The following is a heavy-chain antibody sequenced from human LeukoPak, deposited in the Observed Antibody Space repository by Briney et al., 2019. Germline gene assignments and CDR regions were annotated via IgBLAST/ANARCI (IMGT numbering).Heavy chain of an antibody. V-gene: IGHV1-18*01. D-gene: IGHD3-3*01. CDR3: ARGLAVLGVVFTSYMDV. Sequence: ASVKVSCKASGYTFISHGITWVRQAPGQGLEWMGWISTYSGNTHYAQKFQGRVTLTKDTSTTTAYLELRSLRSDDTAVYYCARGLAVLGVVFTSYMDVWGQGTPVTVSS. CDR1: GYTFISHG. J-gene: IGHJ6*03. CDR2: ISTYSGNT.